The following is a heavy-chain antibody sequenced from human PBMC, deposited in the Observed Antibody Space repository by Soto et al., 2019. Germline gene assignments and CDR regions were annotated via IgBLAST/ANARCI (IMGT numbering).Heavy chain of an antibody. Sequence: EVQLVESGGALVQPGGTLRLSCAVAEITLSDHYMNWVRQAPGAGLEWVSTLTRGSLMYYADSVKGRFSISRDHAKNSLYLQMNRLRGEDTAMYYSIAGNYNWGQGTLVIVSS. D-gene: IGHD1-7*01. J-gene: IGHJ4*02. CDR1: EITLSDHY. V-gene: IGHV3-48*01. CDR3: IAGNYN. CDR2: LTRGSLM.